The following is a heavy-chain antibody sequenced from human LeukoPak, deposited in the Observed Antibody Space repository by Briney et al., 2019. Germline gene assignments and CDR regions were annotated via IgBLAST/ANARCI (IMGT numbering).Heavy chain of an antibody. V-gene: IGHV1-2*02. CDR2: INPNSGAT. J-gene: IGHJ4*02. CDR3: AININSGYYTY. CDR1: GYTFTGYY. D-gene: IGHD3-3*01. Sequence: ASVKVSCKASGYTFTGYYIHWVRQAPGQGLEWVGWINPNSGATTYAQRFQGRVTMTRDTSISTAHMEMSRLSSDDTAVYYCAININSGYYTYWGQGTLVTVSS.